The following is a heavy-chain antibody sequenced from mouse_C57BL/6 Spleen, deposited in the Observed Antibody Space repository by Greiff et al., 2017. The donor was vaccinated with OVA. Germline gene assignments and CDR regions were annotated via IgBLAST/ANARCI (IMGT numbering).Heavy chain of an antibody. CDR1: GFSLTSYG. D-gene: IGHD1-1*01. CDR2: IWSGGST. Sequence: VQLQQSGPGLVQPSQSLSITCTVSGFSLTSYGVHWVRQSPGKGLEWLGVIWSGGSTDYNADFISRLSISKDNSKSQVFFKMHSLQADDTAIYYCARLLRGYDAMDYWGQGTSATVSS. V-gene: IGHV2-2*01. CDR3: ARLLRGYDAMDY. J-gene: IGHJ4*01.